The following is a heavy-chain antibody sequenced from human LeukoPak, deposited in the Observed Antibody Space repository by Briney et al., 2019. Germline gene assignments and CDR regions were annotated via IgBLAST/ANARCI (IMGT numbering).Heavy chain of an antibody. J-gene: IGHJ4*02. CDR3: ARAKARRDGYNYGIDY. Sequence: GGSLRLSCAASGFTFSSYGMHWVRQAPGKGLAWVAVIWYDGSNKYYADSVKGRFTISRDNSKNTLYLQMNSLRAEDTAVYYCARAKARRDGYNYGIDYWGQGTLVTVSS. D-gene: IGHD5-24*01. CDR2: IWYDGSNK. V-gene: IGHV3-33*08. CDR1: GFTFSSYG.